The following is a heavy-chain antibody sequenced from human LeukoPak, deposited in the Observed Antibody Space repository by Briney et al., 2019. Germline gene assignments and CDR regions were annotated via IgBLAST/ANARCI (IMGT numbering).Heavy chain of an antibody. V-gene: IGHV1-69*13. J-gene: IGHJ6*02. CDR3: ARDGHPAEWELPYYYYYGMDV. CDR2: IIPNFGTA. D-gene: IGHD1-26*01. Sequence: GASVNVSCKASGGTFSSYAISGVRQAPGQGPEWMGGIIPNFGTANYAQKLQGRVTITADESTSTAYMELSSLRSEDTAVYYCARDGHPAEWELPYYYYYGMDVWGQGTTVTVSS. CDR1: GGTFSSYA.